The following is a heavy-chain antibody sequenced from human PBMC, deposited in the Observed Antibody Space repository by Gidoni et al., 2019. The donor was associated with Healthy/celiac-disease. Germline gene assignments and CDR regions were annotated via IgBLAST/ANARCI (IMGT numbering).Heavy chain of an antibody. D-gene: IGHD2-2*01. CDR1: ECTLSSYW. J-gene: IGHJ6*02. V-gene: IGHV3-7*01. CDR2: IKQDVSDK. CDR3: ARVGAMTPTRYYYYGMDV. Sequence: EVQLVESGGGLVQPVGSRRISCAASECTLSSYWMSWVRQAPGKGLEWVANIKQDVSDKYYVDSVKGGVTISIDNAKNSLYLQMNSLRSEDTAVYYCARVGAMTPTRYYYYGMDVWGQGTTVTVSS.